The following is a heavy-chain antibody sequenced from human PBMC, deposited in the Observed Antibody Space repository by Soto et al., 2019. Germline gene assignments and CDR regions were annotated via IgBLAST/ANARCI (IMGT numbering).Heavy chain of an antibody. V-gene: IGHV3-21*01. D-gene: IGHD4-17*01. CDR2: ISSSSSYI. Sequence: EVQLVESGGGLVKPGGSLRLSCAASGFTFSSYSMNWVRQAPGKGLEWVSSISSSSSYIYYADSVKGRFTISRDNAKNQLYLQMNGLRAGDTAVYYGARDVPYGDYYKDDFDIWGQGTMVPVSS. CDR3: ARDVPYGDYYKDDFDI. J-gene: IGHJ3*02. CDR1: GFTFSSYS.